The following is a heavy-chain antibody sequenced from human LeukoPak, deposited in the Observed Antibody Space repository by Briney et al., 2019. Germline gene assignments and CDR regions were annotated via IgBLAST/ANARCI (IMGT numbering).Heavy chain of an antibody. CDR2: ISSGSDSI. Sequence: GGSLRLSCVASGFRFSIYNMNWVRQAPGKGLEWLSYISSGSDSIYYADSVKGRFTISRDNANNSLYLQMNSLRAEDTAVYYCARIRSKGYWGQGTLVTVSS. CDR3: ARIRSKGY. V-gene: IGHV3-48*01. J-gene: IGHJ4*02. CDR1: GFRFSIYN.